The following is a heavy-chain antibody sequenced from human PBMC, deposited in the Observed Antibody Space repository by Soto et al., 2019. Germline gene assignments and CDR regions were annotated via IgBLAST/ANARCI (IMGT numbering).Heavy chain of an antibody. CDR2: IIPIFGTA. V-gene: IGHV1-69*01. Sequence: QVQLVQSGAEVKKPGSSVKVSCKASGGTFSSYAISWVRQAPGQGLEWMGGIIPIFGTANYAQKFQGRVTITADESTSTAYMEMSSLRSEDTAVYYCARERLLWFGEVLPSRSAGMAFWGQGTTVTVSS. J-gene: IGHJ6*02. CDR3: ARERLLWFGEVLPSRSAGMAF. D-gene: IGHD3-10*01. CDR1: GGTFSSYA.